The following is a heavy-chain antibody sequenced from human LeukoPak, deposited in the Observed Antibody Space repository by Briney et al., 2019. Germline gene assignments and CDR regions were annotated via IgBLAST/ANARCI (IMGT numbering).Heavy chain of an antibody. J-gene: IGHJ4*02. D-gene: IGHD3-22*01. Sequence: SETLSLTCTVSGDSISSITYYWGWVRQPPGKGLEWIATFYYSGTTQYNPSLKSRVTFSVDTSKNQFSLNLSSVTAADTAVYYCAGGATYYYDSSGSLFDSWGQGTLVTVSS. CDR1: GDSISSITYY. V-gene: IGHV4-39*01. CDR2: FYYSGTT. CDR3: AGGATYYYDSSGSLFDS.